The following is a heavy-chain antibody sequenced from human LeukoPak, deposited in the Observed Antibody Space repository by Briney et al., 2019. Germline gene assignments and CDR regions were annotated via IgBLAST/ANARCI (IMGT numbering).Heavy chain of an antibody. V-gene: IGHV4-34*01. D-gene: IGHD5-24*01. CDR2: INHSGST. CDR1: GGPFSGYY. J-gene: IGHJ3*02. Sequence: SETLSLTCAVYGGPFSGYYWSWIRQPPGKGLEWIGEINHSGSTNYNPSLKSRVTISVDTSKNQFSLKLSSVTAADTAVYYCARGRWLPGAFDIWGQGTMVTVSS. CDR3: ARGRWLPGAFDI.